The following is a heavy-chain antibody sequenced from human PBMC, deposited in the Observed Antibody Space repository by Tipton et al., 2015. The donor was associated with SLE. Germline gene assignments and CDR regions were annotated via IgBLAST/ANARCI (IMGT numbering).Heavy chain of an antibody. CDR1: GGSFGGYY. D-gene: IGHD5-12*01. CDR2: INHSGST. Sequence: TLSLTCAVYGGSFGGYYWSWIRQPPGKGLEWIGEINHSGSTNYNPSLKSRVTISVDTSKNQFSLKLSSVTVADTAVYYCVRVEGAYDQYYFDSWGQGTLVTVSS. V-gene: IGHV4-34*01. J-gene: IGHJ4*02. CDR3: VRVEGAYDQYYFDS.